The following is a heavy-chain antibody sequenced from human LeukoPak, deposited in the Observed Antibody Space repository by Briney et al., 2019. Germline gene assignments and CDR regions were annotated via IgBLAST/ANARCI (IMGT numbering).Heavy chain of an antibody. D-gene: IGHD5-18*01. CDR3: AKAGYSYGFYYYYFDV. Sequence: PGGSLRLFHGASGFTLSDYAMSWVRQAPGKGLVWVSGSGSGRSTYYADSVKGRFPISRDNSKNTLYLQMNSLRAEDTAVYYCAKAGYSYGFYYYYFDVWGKGTTVTVSS. J-gene: IGHJ6*03. V-gene: IGHV3-23*01. CDR2: SGSGRST. CDR1: GFTLSDYA.